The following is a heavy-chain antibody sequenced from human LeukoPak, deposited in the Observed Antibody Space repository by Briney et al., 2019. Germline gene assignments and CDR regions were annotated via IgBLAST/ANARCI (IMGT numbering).Heavy chain of an antibody. D-gene: IGHD6-13*01. CDR1: GFTFSSYS. J-gene: IGHJ4*02. CDR3: AREVYSSTPPPLTD. CDR2: ISSSSSYI. V-gene: IGHV3-21*01. Sequence: GGSLRLSCAASGFTFSSYSMNWVRQAPGKGLEWVSSISSSSSYIYYADSVKGRFTISRDNAKNSLYLQMNSLRAEDTAVYYCAREVYSSTPPPLTDWGQGTLVTVSS.